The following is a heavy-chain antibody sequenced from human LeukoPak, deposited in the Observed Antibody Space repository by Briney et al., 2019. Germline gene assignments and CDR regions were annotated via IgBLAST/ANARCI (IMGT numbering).Heavy chain of an antibody. J-gene: IGHJ4*02. CDR1: GGSISSYY. CDR3: AGLPQGISYYVFWSNPSDY. D-gene: IGHD3-3*01. Sequence: SETLSLTCTVSGGSISSYYWSWIRQPPGKGLEWIGYIYYSGSTNYNPSLKSRVTISVDTSKNQFSLKLSSVTAADTAVYYCAGLPQGISYYVFWSNPSDYWAREPLAPVPS. CDR2: IYYSGST. V-gene: IGHV4-59*01.